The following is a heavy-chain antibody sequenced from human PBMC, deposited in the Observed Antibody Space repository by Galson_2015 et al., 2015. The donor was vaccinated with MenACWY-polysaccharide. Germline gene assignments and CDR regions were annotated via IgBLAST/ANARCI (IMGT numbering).Heavy chain of an antibody. CDR2: IQYDAVYK. CDR3: AREGRRIVFHALDT. V-gene: IGHV3-33*01. CDR1: TVTFRGSG. Sequence: SLRLSCAASTVTFRGSGMHWVRQAPGKGLEWVAVIQYDAVYKQYLDSVKGRFSVSRDNSKSTLYLEMNNLRAEDTALYYCAREGRRIVFHALDTLGQGTMVIVSS. D-gene: IGHD3-10*02. J-gene: IGHJ3*02.